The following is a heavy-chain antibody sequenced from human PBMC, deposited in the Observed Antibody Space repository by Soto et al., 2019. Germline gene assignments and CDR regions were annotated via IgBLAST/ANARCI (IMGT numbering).Heavy chain of an antibody. J-gene: IGHJ4*02. Sequence: QVQLVESGGGVVQPGRSLRLSCAASGFTFSTYGMHWVRQAPCKGLEWVAVISYDGNNKYYADSVKGRFTIARDNSNNTLFLQMDSLRAEDMDLYYCANDHLPSTVTTPGYWCQGTLVTVSS. V-gene: IGHV3-30*18. CDR3: ANDHLPSTVTTPGY. D-gene: IGHD4-17*01. CDR1: GFTFSTYG. CDR2: ISYDGNNK.